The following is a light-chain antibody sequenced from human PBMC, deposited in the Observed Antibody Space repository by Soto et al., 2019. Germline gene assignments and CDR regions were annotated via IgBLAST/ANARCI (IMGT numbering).Light chain of an antibody. CDR2: KAS. Sequence: DIQITQSPSTLSGSVGERVTITCRASQTISSWLAWYQQKQGKAPKLLIYKASTLKSGVPSRISGSGSGTELTITISSLQPEDFETYYCQQFHSFSRTFGQGTKVDIK. J-gene: IGKJ1*01. V-gene: IGKV1-5*03. CDR1: QTISSW. CDR3: QQFHSFSRT.